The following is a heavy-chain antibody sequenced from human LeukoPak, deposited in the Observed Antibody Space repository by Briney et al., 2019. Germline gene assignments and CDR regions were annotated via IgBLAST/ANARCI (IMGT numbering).Heavy chain of an antibody. CDR1: GFTFSSYA. Sequence: PGGSLRLSCAASGFTFSSYAMSWVRQAPGKGLEWVSAISGSGGSTYYADSVKGRFAISRDNSKNTLYLQMNSLRAEDTAVCYCAKLSSGWYERYYFDYWGQGTLVTVSS. V-gene: IGHV3-23*01. CDR2: ISGSGGST. J-gene: IGHJ4*02. D-gene: IGHD6-19*01. CDR3: AKLSSGWYERYYFDY.